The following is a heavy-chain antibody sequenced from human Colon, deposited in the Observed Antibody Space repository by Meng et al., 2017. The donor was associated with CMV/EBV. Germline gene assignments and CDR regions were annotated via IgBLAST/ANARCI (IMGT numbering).Heavy chain of an antibody. CDR2: ISHSSDT. Sequence: GGSLRLSCAASGFTFSTYSLNWVRQAPGKGLEWVSSISHSSDTYYADSVKGRFTLSRDNAQNSVYLQLNSLTAEDTAVYYCARERGGYGSYSYYYYGMDVWGQGTTVTVSS. CDR3: ARERGGYGSYSYYYYGMDV. CDR1: GFTFSTYS. V-gene: IGHV3-21*06. J-gene: IGHJ6*02. D-gene: IGHD1-26*01.